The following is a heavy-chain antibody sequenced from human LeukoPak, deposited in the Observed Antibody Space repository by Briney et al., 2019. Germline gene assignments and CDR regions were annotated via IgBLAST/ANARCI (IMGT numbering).Heavy chain of an antibody. CDR2: ISYMGST. J-gene: IGHJ4*02. Sequence: SETLSLTCTVSGDSISSYYWSWLRQPPGKGLEWIGYISYMGSTNYNPSLKSRVTISVDTSKNQFHLNLSSATAADTAFYSCARHASPYGELDSRGPGALVTVSS. CDR3: ARHASPYGELDS. V-gene: IGHV4-59*08. D-gene: IGHD4-17*01. CDR1: GDSISSYY.